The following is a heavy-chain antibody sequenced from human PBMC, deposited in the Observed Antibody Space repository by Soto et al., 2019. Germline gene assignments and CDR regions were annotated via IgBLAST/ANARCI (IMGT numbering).Heavy chain of an antibody. Sequence: ASVKVSCKASGYTFTSYGISWVRQAPGQGLEWMGWISAYNGNTNYAQKLQGRVTMTTDTSTSTAYMELRSLRSDDTAVYYCARDTYCSSTSCYSPYYYGMDVWGQGTTVTVSS. J-gene: IGHJ6*02. V-gene: IGHV1-18*01. CDR1: GYTFTSYG. D-gene: IGHD2-2*02. CDR3: ARDTYCSSTSCYSPYYYGMDV. CDR2: ISAYNGNT.